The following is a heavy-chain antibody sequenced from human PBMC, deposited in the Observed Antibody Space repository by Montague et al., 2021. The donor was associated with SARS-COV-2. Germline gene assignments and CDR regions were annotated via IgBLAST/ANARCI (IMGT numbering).Heavy chain of an antibody. J-gene: IGHJ6*02. V-gene: IGHV3-66*02. Sequence: SLRLSCAAYGFTVSSNYMSWVRQAPVKGLEWVSVIYSGVSTYYAXSVXGLFTISRDNSKNTLYLQMNSLRAEDTAVYYCARDQRRYGSGSYYGPHYYYYGMDVWGQGTTVTVSS. CDR3: ARDQRRYGSGSYYGPHYYYYGMDV. CDR2: IYSGVST. CDR1: GFTVSSNY. D-gene: IGHD3-10*01.